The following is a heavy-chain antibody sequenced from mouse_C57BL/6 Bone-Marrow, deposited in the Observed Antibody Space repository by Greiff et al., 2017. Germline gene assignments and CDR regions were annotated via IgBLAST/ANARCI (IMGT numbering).Heavy chain of an antibody. D-gene: IGHD1-1*01. CDR2: IDPETGGT. CDR1: GYTFTDYE. CDR3: TRGTTVVPWYFDV. J-gene: IGHJ1*03. Sequence: VKLVESGAELVRPGASVTLSCKASGYTFTDYEMHWVKQTPVHGLEWIGAIDPETGGTAYNQKFKGKAILTADKSSSTAYMELRSLTSEDSAVYYCTRGTTVVPWYFDVWGTGTTVTVSS. V-gene: IGHV1-15*01.